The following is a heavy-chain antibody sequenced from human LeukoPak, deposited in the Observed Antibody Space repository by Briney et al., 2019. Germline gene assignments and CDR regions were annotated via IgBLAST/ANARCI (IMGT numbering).Heavy chain of an antibody. Sequence: GASVKVSCKPSGYTFSDHYMHWVRQAPGQGLEWMGGIIPIFGTANYAQKFQGRVTITTDESTSTAYMELSSLRSEDTAVYYCARTPFRYYYMDVWGKGTTVTVSS. CDR1: GYTFSDHY. CDR2: IIPIFGTA. D-gene: IGHD3-10*01. CDR3: ARTPFRYYYMDV. J-gene: IGHJ6*03. V-gene: IGHV1-69*05.